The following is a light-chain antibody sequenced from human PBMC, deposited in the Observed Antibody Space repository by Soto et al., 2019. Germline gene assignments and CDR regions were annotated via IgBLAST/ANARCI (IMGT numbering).Light chain of an antibody. J-gene: IGLJ1*01. CDR3: SSFSSSSTPYV. Sequence: QSVLTQPASVSESPGQSITISCTGTSTDVGGYKYVSWYQQHPGTAPKLMIFEVNGRPSGVSDRFSGSKSGNTASLTISGLQPEDEADYYCSSFSSSSTPYVFGTGTKVTVL. CDR2: EVN. V-gene: IGLV2-14*01. CDR1: STDVGGYKY.